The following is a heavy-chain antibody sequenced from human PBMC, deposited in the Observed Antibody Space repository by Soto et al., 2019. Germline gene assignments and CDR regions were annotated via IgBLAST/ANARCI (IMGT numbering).Heavy chain of an antibody. Sequence: SETLSLTCTVSGGSISSYYWSWIRQPPGKGLEWIGYIYYSGSTNYNPSLKSRVTISVDTSKNQFSLKLSSVTAADTAVYYCERVSGSYPRAYYYYGMDVWGQGTMVTVYS. CDR2: IYYSGST. V-gene: IGHV4-59*01. J-gene: IGHJ6*02. CDR1: GGSISSYY. D-gene: IGHD1-26*01. CDR3: ERVSGSYPRAYYYYGMDV.